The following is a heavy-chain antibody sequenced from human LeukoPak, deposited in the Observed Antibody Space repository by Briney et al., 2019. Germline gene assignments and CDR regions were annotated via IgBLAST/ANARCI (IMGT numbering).Heavy chain of an antibody. CDR2: IYTSGST. CDR3: ARDNPRIAAAGTLFDY. V-gene: IGHV4-4*07. CDR1: GGSISSYY. D-gene: IGHD6-13*01. J-gene: IGHJ4*02. Sequence: SETLSLTCTVSGGSISSYYWSWIRQPAGKGLEWIGRIYTSGSTNYNPSLQSRVTMSVDTSKNHFSLKLSSVTAADTAVYYCARDNPRIAAAGTLFDYWGQGTLVTVSS.